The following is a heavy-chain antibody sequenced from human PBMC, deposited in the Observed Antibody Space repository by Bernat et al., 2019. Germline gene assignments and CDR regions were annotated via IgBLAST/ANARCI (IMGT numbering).Heavy chain of an antibody. CDR3: ARDALRSVYYYYGMDV. J-gene: IGHJ6*02. V-gene: IGHV3-30-3*01. D-gene: IGHD4-17*01. CDR1: GFTFSSYA. Sequence: QVQLVESGGGVVQPGRSLRLSCAASGFTFSSYAMHWVRQAPGKGLGWVAVISYDGSNKYYADSVKGRFTISRDNSKNTLYLQMNSLRAEDTAVYYCARDALRSVYYYYGMDVWGQGTTVTVSS. CDR2: ISYDGSNK.